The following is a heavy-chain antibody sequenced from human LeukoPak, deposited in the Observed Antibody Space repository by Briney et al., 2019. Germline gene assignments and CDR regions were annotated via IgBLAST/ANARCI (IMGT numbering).Heavy chain of an antibody. CDR3: ARCHNWNDCYFDY. Sequence: PGGSLRLSCAASGFTVSSNYMSWVRQAPGKGLEWVSVIYSGGSTYYADSVKGRFTISRDNSKNTLYLQINSLRAEDTAVYYCARCHNWNDCYFDYWGQGTLVTVSS. V-gene: IGHV3-66*01. D-gene: IGHD1-1*01. CDR1: GFTVSSNY. J-gene: IGHJ4*02. CDR2: IYSGGST.